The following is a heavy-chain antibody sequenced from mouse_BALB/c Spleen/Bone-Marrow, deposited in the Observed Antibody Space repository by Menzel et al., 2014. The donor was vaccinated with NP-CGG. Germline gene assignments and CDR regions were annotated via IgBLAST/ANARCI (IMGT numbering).Heavy chain of an antibody. J-gene: IGHJ2*01. CDR3: ARQGYPYFDY. CDR1: GFTFSSYY. D-gene: IGHD2-14*01. V-gene: IGHV5-6-2*01. Sequence: EVKLMESGGGLVKLGGSLKLSCAASGFTFSSYYMSWVRQTPEKRLELVAAINSNGGSTYHPDTVKGRFTISRDDAKNTLYLQMSSLKSEDTALYYCARQGYPYFDYWGQGTTLTVSS. CDR2: INSNGGST.